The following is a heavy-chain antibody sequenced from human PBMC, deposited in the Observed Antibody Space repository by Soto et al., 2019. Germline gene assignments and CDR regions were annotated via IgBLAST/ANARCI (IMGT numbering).Heavy chain of an antibody. D-gene: IGHD6-13*01. Sequence: QVQLVESGGGVVQPGRSLRLSCAASGFTFSSYGMHWVRQAPGKGLEWVAVIWYDGSNKYYADSVKGRFTISRDNSKNTLYLQMNSLRAEDTAVYYCARDQKNIAAGALDYWGQGTLVTVSS. CDR1: GFTFSSYG. CDR3: ARDQKNIAAGALDY. CDR2: IWYDGSNK. V-gene: IGHV3-33*01. J-gene: IGHJ4*02.